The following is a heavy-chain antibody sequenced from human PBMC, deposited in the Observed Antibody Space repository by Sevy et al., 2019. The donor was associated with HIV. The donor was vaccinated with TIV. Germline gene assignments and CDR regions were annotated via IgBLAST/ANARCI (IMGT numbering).Heavy chain of an antibody. CDR1: GYTFTSYD. V-gene: IGHV1-8*01. J-gene: IGHJ6*02. Sequence: ASVKVSCGASGYTFTSYDINWVRQATGQGLEWMGWMNPNSGNTGYAQKFQGRVTMTRNTSISTAYMELSSLRSEDTAVYYCARFLSTSYYYYYAMDVWGQGTTVTVSS. CDR3: ARFLSTSYYYYYAMDV. CDR2: MNPNSGNT. D-gene: IGHD2-2*01.